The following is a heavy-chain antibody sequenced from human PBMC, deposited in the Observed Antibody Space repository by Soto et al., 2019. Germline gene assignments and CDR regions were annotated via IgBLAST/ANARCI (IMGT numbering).Heavy chain of an antibody. CDR2: ISSSSSYI. D-gene: IGHD3-3*01. Sequence: GGSLRLSCAASGFTFSSYSMNWVRQSPGKGLEWVSSISSSSSYIYYADSVKGRFTISRDNAKNSLYLQMNSLRAEDTAVYYCARDRVKGYYYGMDVWGQGTTVTVS. CDR1: GFTFSSYS. J-gene: IGHJ6*02. CDR3: ARDRVKGYYYGMDV. V-gene: IGHV3-21*01.